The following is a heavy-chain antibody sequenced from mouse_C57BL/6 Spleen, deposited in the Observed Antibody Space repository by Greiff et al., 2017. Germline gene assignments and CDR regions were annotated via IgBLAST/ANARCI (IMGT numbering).Heavy chain of an antibody. CDR3: TPGYFDY. CDR2: IRLKSDNYAT. CDR1: GFTFSNYW. V-gene: IGHV6-3*01. J-gene: IGHJ2*01. Sequence: EVMLVESGGGLVQPGGSMKLSCVASGFTFSNYWMNWVRQSPEKGLEWVAQIRLKSDNYATHSAESVKGRFTISRDDSKSSVYLQMNKLRAEDTGIYYCTPGYFDYWGQGTTLTVSS.